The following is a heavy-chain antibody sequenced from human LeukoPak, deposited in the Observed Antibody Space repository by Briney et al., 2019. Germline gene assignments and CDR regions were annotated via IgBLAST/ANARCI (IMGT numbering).Heavy chain of an antibody. Sequence: GGSLRLSCAVSGFTFSAYSMNWVRQAPGKGLDWVSYISSRSFTIYYADSVKGRFTISRDNAKNSLYLEMNSLRDEDTAVYYCARSVIAVAGYDAFDIWGQGTVVTVSS. CDR1: GFTFSAYS. V-gene: IGHV3-48*02. J-gene: IGHJ3*02. CDR3: ARSVIAVAGYDAFDI. CDR2: ISSRSFTI. D-gene: IGHD6-19*01.